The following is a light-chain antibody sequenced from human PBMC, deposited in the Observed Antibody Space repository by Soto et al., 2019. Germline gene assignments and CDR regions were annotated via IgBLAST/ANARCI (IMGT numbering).Light chain of an antibody. CDR3: QQFNRYPRA. CDR1: QGISSA. Sequence: AIQLTQSPSFLSASVGDTVTITCRASQGISSALAWYQQKPGKVPKLLIYDASSLESGVPSRFSGSGSGTDFTLTISSLQPEDFATYYCQQFNRYPRAFGRGTKVEIK. CDR2: DAS. J-gene: IGKJ1*01. V-gene: IGKV1-13*02.